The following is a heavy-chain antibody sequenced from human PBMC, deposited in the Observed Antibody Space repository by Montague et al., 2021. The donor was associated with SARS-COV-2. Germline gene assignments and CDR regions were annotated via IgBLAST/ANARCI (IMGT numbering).Heavy chain of an antibody. J-gene: IGHJ5*02. CDR2: IYYSGST. D-gene: IGHD3-10*01. CDR1: GGSISSSSNY. V-gene: IGHV4-39*01. Sequence: SETLSLTCTVSGGSISSSSNYWGWIRQPPGKGLEWIGSIYYSGSTYYNSFLKSRVTISVDTSKNQFSLKLNFVTAADTAVYYCARLVWFGGLSSENWFDPWGQGTLVTVSS. CDR3: ARLVWFGGLSSENWFDP.